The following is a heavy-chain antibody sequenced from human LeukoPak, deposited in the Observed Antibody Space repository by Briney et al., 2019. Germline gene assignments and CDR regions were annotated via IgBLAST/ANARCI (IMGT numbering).Heavy chain of an antibody. J-gene: IGHJ6*02. CDR2: IYGGGYT. CDR3: SRGHMVRGVNIFYGMDV. D-gene: IGHD3-10*01. V-gene: IGHV3-53*01. Sequence: PGGSLRLSCAASGFTVSSNYMSWVRQAPGKGLEWVSVIYGGGYTYYADSVKGQFTISRDNSKNTVYLQMNSLRAEDTAVYYCSRGHMVRGVNIFYGMDVWGQGTTVTVSS. CDR1: GFTVSSNY.